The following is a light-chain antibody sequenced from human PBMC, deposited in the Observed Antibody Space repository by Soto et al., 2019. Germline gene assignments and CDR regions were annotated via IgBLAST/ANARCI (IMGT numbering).Light chain of an antibody. J-gene: IGKJ4*01. CDR3: QQYDNLPLT. CDR2: DAS. V-gene: IGKV1-33*01. Sequence: DIQMTQSPSSLSASVGARATTISQASQDISNYLNWYQQKPGKAPKLLIYDASNLETGVPSRFSGSGSGTDFTFTISSLQPEDIATYYCQQYDNLPLTFGGGTKVDIK. CDR1: QDISNY.